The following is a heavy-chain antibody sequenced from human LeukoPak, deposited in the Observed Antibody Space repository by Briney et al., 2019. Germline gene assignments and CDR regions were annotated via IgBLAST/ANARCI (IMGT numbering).Heavy chain of an antibody. CDR3: ARSEINDYSHY. CDR1: GGSFSGYY. CDR2: INHSGST. D-gene: IGHD4-11*01. Sequence: PSETPSLTCAVYGGSFSGYYWSWIRQPPGKGLEWIGEINHSGSTNYNPSLKSRVTISVDTSKNQFSLKLSSVTAADTAVYYCARSEINDYSHYWGQGILVSVSS. J-gene: IGHJ4*02. V-gene: IGHV4-34*01.